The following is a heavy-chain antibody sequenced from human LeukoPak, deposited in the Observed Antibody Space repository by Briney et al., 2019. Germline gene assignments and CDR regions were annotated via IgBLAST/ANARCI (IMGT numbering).Heavy chain of an antibody. CDR1: GGSISSGGYS. CDR2: IYHSGST. D-gene: IGHD2-15*01. V-gene: IGHV4-30-2*01. Sequence: PSETLSLTCAVSGGSISSGGYSWSWIRQPPGKGLEWIGYIYHSGSTNYNPSLKSRVTISVDTSKNQFSLKLSSVTAADTAVYYCARGLGVVVVVAATRYFDYWGQGTLVTVSS. CDR3: ARGLGVVVVVAATRYFDY. J-gene: IGHJ4*02.